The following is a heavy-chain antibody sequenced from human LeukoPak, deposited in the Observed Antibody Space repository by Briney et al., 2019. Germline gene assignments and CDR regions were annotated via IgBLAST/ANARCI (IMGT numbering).Heavy chain of an antibody. D-gene: IGHD4-23*01. CDR3: ARSTTVVTPYDLDY. J-gene: IGHJ4*02. CDR2: IIPIFGTA. CDR1: GGTFSSYA. Sequence: ASVKVSCKASGGTFSSYAISWVRQAPGQGLEWMGGIIPIFGTANYAQKFQGRVTITADKSTSTAYMELSSLRSEDTAVYYCARSTTVVTPYDLDYWGQGTLVTVSS. V-gene: IGHV1-69*06.